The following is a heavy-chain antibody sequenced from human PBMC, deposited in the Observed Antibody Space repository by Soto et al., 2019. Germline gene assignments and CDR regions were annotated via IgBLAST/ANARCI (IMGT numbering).Heavy chain of an antibody. CDR3: ARDPGITTFGVYSMYYYGLDV. D-gene: IGHD3-3*01. V-gene: IGHV1-18*01. Sequence: GASVKVSCKASGYTFTSSGISWVRQAPGQGLEWMGWISTDNGNTNYAQHLQGRVSMTTDTSTSTAYMDLRSLRSDDTAVYYCARDPGITTFGVYSMYYYGLDVWG. CDR1: GYTFTSSG. J-gene: IGHJ6*02. CDR2: ISTDNGNT.